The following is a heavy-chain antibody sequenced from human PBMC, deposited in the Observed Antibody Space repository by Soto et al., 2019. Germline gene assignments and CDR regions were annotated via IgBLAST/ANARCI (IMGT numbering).Heavy chain of an antibody. Sequence: SETLSLTCSVSCASIAGGSYYWSWVRQPPGKGLEWIGYIPSRGRPFYNPSLTSRGTISADSSKNQLSLQLTSVTAADTAVYYCVRDQYSGYDFALWGQGNLVTVSS. D-gene: IGHD5-12*01. CDR3: VRDQYSGYDFAL. CDR2: IPSRGRP. V-gene: IGHV4-30-4*01. CDR1: CASIAGGSYY. J-gene: IGHJ5*02.